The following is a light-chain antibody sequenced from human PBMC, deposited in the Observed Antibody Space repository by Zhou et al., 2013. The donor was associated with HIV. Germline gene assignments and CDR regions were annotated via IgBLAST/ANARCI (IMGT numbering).Light chain of an antibody. V-gene: IGKV1-12*01. Sequence: DIQMTQSPSYVSASVGDRVTITCRASHDISTWLAWYQQKPGKAPNLLIFAASNLHTGVPSRFSGSGSGTQFTLTINSLQPEDFATYYCQHYSRFPYTFGQGTKVDVK. J-gene: IGKJ2*01. CDR1: HDISTW. CDR3: QHYSRFPYT. CDR2: AAS.